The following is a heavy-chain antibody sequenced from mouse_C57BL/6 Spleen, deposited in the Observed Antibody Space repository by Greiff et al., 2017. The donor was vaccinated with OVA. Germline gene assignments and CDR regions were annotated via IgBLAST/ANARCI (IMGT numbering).Heavy chain of an antibody. V-gene: IGHV1-54*01. D-gene: IGHD1-1*02. Sequence: QVQLKQSGAELVRPGTSVKVSCKASGYAFTNYLIEWVKQRPGQGLEWIGVINPGSGGTNYNEKFKGKATLTADKSSSTAYMQLSSLTSEDSAGYCCARWYIDAGYFDVWGTGTTVTVSS. CDR1: GYAFTNYL. CDR3: ARWYIDAGYFDV. CDR2: INPGSGGT. J-gene: IGHJ1*03.